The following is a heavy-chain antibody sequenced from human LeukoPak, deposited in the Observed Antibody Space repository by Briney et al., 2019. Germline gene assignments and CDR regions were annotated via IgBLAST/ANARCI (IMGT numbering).Heavy chain of an antibody. CDR1: GGSISSYY. J-gene: IGHJ4*02. CDR3: ARRRPGDYVWGSYRNGDYFDY. Sequence: ASETLSLTCTVSGGSISSYYWNWIRQPPGKGLEWIGYIYYSGSTNYNPSLKSRVTISVDTSKNQFSLKLSSVTAADTAVYYCARRRPGDYVWGSYRNGDYFDYWGQGTLVTVSS. D-gene: IGHD3-16*02. V-gene: IGHV4-59*12. CDR2: IYYSGST.